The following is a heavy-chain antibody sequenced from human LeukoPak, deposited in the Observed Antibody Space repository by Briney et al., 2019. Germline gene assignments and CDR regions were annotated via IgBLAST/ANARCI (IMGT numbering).Heavy chain of an antibody. Sequence: ASVKVSCKASGYTFTGYYMHWVRQAPGQGREWMGWINPNSGGTNYAQKFQGRVTMTRDTSISTAYMELSRLRSDDTAVYYCAREYSSSWYGNWFDPWGQGTLVTVSS. D-gene: IGHD6-13*01. CDR2: INPNSGGT. V-gene: IGHV1-2*02. CDR3: AREYSSSWYGNWFDP. J-gene: IGHJ5*02. CDR1: GYTFTGYY.